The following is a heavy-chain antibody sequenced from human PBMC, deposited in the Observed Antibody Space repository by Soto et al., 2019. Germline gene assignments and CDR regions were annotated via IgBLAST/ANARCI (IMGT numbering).Heavy chain of an antibody. Sequence: VGSLRLSCAASGFTFSNHWMHWVRQVPGKGLVWVSRINSDGSSTSYADSVKGRFAISRDNAKNTLYLEMNNLRVEDTAVFYCARDFWRNGVCLDAWGQGTTVTVSS. CDR1: GFTFSNHW. D-gene: IGHD2-8*01. J-gene: IGHJ6*02. CDR3: ARDFWRNGVCLDA. CDR2: INSDGSST. V-gene: IGHV3-74*01.